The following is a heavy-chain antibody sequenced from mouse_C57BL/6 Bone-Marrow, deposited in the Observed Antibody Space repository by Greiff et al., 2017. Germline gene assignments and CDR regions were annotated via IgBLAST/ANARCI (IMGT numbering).Heavy chain of an antibody. D-gene: IGHD2-2*01. CDR2: IYPGDGDT. J-gene: IGHJ2*01. CDR1: GYAFSSSW. Sequence: VQLQQSGPELVKPGASVKISCKASGYAFSSSWMNWVKQRPGKGLEWIGRIYPGDGDTNYNGKFKGKATLTADKSSSTAYMQLSSLTSEDSAVYFCARYGYLVDYWGQGTTLTVSS. CDR3: ARYGYLVDY. V-gene: IGHV1-82*01.